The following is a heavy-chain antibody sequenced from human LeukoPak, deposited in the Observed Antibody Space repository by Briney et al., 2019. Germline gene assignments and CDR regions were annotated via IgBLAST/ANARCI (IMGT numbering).Heavy chain of an antibody. CDR3: AKAMSTVMGGTDY. J-gene: IGHJ4*02. Sequence: GGSLRLSCAASGFTFSGYAMHWVRQAPGKGLEWVAVISYDGSEKYYGDSVKGRFTISRDNSKNTLYLQMNSLRADDTALYYCAKAMSTVMGGTDYWGQGTLVTVSS. D-gene: IGHD4-17*01. V-gene: IGHV3-30-3*01. CDR1: GFTFSGYA. CDR2: ISYDGSEK.